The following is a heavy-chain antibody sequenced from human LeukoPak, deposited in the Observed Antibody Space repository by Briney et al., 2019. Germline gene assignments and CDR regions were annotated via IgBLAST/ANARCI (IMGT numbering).Heavy chain of an antibody. Sequence: SVKVSCRASGGTFSSYAISWVRQAPGQGLEWMGRIIPILGIANYAQKFQGRVTITADKSTSTAYMELSSLRSEDTAVYYCARDGGWFDPWGQGTLVTVSS. J-gene: IGHJ5*02. CDR2: IIPILGIA. V-gene: IGHV1-69*04. CDR1: GGTFSSYA. CDR3: ARDGGWFDP. D-gene: IGHD3-16*01.